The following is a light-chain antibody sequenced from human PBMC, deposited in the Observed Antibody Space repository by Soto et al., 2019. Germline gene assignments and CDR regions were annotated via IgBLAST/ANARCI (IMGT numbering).Light chain of an antibody. CDR3: CSYAGSSTLGVV. J-gene: IGLJ2*01. CDR2: EGS. CDR1: SSDVGSYNL. Sequence: QSVLTQPASVSGSPGQSITISCTGTSSDVGSYNLVSWYQQHPGKAPKLMIYEGSKRPSGVSNRISGSKSGNTASLTISGLQAEDEADYYCCSYAGSSTLGVVFGGGTKLTVL. V-gene: IGLV2-23*01.